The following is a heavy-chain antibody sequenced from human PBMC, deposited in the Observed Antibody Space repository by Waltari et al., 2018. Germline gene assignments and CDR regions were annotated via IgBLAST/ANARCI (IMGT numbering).Heavy chain of an antibody. Sequence: QVQLVQSGAEVKKPGASVKVSCKASGYTFTGYYLHWVRPAPGQGLEWMGRINPNSGGTNYAQKFQGRVTMTRDTSISTAYMELSRLRSDDTAVYYCAAEIKAVRAVAAVSDWGQGTLVTVSS. CDR1: GYTFTGYY. J-gene: IGHJ4*02. D-gene: IGHD6-19*01. V-gene: IGHV1-2*06. CDR2: INPNSGGT. CDR3: AAEIKAVRAVAAVSD.